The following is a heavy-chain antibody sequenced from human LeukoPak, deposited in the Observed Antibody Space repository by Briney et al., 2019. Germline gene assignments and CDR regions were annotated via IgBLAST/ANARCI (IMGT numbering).Heavy chain of an antibody. CDR3: AANPYYYDSSGYLDY. D-gene: IGHD3-22*01. J-gene: IGHJ4*02. V-gene: IGHV1-58*02. CDR2: IVVGSGNT. Sequence: SVKVSCKASGFTFTSSAMQWVRQARGQRLEWIGWIVVGSGNTNYAQKFQERVTITRDMSTSTAYMELSSLGSEDTAVYYCAANPYYYDSSGYLDYWGQGTLVTVSS. CDR1: GFTFTSSA.